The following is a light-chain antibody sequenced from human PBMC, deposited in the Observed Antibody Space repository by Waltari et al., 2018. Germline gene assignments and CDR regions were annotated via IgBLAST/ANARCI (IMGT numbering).Light chain of an antibody. V-gene: IGKV3-20*01. CDR1: QSVNRA. J-gene: IGKJ1*01. CDR3: QHYVRLPVT. CDR2: GIF. Sequence: EIVLTQSPGTLSLSPGERATLSCKASQSVNRALAWYQQKPGQAPRLLIYGIFDRAAGTPDRFSGSGSGTDFSLTISRLEPEDFAVYYCQHYVRLPVTFGQGTRVEVK.